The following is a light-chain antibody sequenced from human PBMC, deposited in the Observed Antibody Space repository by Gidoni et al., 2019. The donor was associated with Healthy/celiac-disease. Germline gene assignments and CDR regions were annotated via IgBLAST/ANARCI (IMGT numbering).Light chain of an antibody. CDR3: QQYNNWPFT. J-gene: IGKJ3*01. V-gene: IGKV3-15*01. CDR1: QSVSSN. Sequence: EIVMTQSPATLSVSPGERATLSCRASQSVSSNLAWYQQKPSQAPRLLIYGASTRATGIPARFSGSGSGTEFTLTISSLQSEDFAVYYCQQYNNWPFTFXPXTKVDIK. CDR2: GAS.